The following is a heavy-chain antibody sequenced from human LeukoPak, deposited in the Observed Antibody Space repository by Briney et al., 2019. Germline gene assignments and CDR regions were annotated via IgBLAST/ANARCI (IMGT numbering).Heavy chain of an antibody. V-gene: IGHV3-30-3*01. CDR1: GFTFSSYA. D-gene: IGHD4-17*01. CDR3: ARGFRGTTVTSMDV. Sequence: QTGRSLRLSCAASGFTFSSYAMHWVRRAPGKGLEWVAVISYDGSNKYYADSVKGRFTISRDNSKNTLYLQMNSLRAEDTAVYYCARGFRGTTVTSMDVWGQGTTVTVSS. J-gene: IGHJ6*02. CDR2: ISYDGSNK.